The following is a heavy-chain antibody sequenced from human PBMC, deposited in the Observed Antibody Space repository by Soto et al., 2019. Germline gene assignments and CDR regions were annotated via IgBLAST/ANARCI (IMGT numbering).Heavy chain of an antibody. CDR3: AKYSWTGHLPAAFDI. CDR2: ISWNSGSI. D-gene: IGHD2-8*02. V-gene: IGHV3-9*01. CDR1: GFTFDDYA. J-gene: IGHJ3*02. Sequence: GGSLRLSCAASGFTFDDYAMHWVRQAPGKGLEWVSGISWNSGSIGYADSVKGRFTISRDNAKNSLYLQMNSLRAEDTALYYCAKYSWTGHLPAAFDIWGQGIMVNVSS.